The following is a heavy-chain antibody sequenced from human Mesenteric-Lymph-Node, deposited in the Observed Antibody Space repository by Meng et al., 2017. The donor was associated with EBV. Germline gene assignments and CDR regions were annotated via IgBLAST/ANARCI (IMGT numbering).Heavy chain of an antibody. CDR3: AGHVGRGGDY. CDR1: GGSFSDYY. CDR2: INHSGNT. V-gene: IGHV4-34*01. J-gene: IGHJ4*02. Sequence: QVPLQPWGAGLVKPSETLSLTCAVYGGSFSDYYWSWIRQPPGKGLEWIGEINHSGNTHNNPSLKSRVSMSVDTSKNQFSLKLDSVTAADTAMYYCAGHVGRGGDYWDQGALVTVSS. D-gene: IGHD3-10*01.